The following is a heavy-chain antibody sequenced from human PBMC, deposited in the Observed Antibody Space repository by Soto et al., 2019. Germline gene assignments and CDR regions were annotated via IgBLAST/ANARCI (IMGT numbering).Heavy chain of an antibody. D-gene: IGHD4-17*01. CDR2: IYYSGST. Sequence: KPSETLSLTCTVSGGSISSYYWSWIRQPPGKGLEWIGYIYYSGSTNYNPSLKSRVTISVDTSKNQFSLKLSSVTAADTAVYYCARDFSTGSYYYYGMDVWGQGTTVTVSS. CDR3: ARDFSTGSYYYYGMDV. CDR1: GGSISSYY. J-gene: IGHJ6*02. V-gene: IGHV4-59*01.